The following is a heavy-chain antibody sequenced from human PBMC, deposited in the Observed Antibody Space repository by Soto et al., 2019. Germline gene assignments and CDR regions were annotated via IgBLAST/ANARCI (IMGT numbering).Heavy chain of an antibody. CDR2: ISGSGGST. CDR3: AKTMQWPVRCFDY. V-gene: IGHV3-23*01. Sequence: RRLSCAASGFTFSSYAMSWVRQAPGKGLEWVSAISGSGGSTYYADSVKGRFTISRDNSKNTLYLQMNSLRAEDTAVYYCAKTMQWPVRCFDYWGRGTLVTVSS. D-gene: IGHD6-19*01. J-gene: IGHJ4*02. CDR1: GFTFSSYA.